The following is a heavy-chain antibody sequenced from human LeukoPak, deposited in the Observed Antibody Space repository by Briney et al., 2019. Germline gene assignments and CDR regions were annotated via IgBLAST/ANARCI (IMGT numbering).Heavy chain of an antibody. CDR2: ISYDGSNK. D-gene: IGHD2-8*01. Sequence: GGSLRLSCAASGFTFSSYAMHWVRQAPGKGLKWVAVISYDGSNKYYADSVKGRFTISRDNSKNTLYLQMNSLRAEDTAVYYCARESVYGMDVWGQGTTVTVSS. V-gene: IGHV3-30-3*01. CDR3: ARESVYGMDV. CDR1: GFTFSSYA. J-gene: IGHJ6*02.